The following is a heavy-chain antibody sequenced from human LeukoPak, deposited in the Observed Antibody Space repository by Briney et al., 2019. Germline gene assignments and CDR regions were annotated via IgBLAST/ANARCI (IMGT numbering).Heavy chain of an antibody. CDR3: GRSGKQGGVLV. CDR1: GYSFTNYW. D-gene: IGHD3-16*01. V-gene: IGHV5-51*01. Sequence: GESLKISCKGSGYSFTNYWIGWVRQMLGEGLEWMGIIYPGDSDTRYSPSFQGQVNISADKSISTAYLQWSSLKASDTAMYYCGRSGKQGGVLVWGQGTLVTVSS. J-gene: IGHJ4*02. CDR2: IYPGDSDT.